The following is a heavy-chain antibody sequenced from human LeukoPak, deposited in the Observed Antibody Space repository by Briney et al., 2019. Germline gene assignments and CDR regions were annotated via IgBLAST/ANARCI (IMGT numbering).Heavy chain of an antibody. CDR3: ARDLDKQLWSTGDDY. CDR2: INPNSGGT. Sequence: GGSLRLSCAASGFNFSTYAMHWVRQAPGQGLEWMGWINPNSGGTNYAQKFQGRVTMTRDTSISTAYMELSRLRSDDTAVYYCARDLDKQLWSTGDDYWGQGTLVTVSS. CDR1: GFNFSTYA. J-gene: IGHJ4*02. D-gene: IGHD5-18*01. V-gene: IGHV1-2*02.